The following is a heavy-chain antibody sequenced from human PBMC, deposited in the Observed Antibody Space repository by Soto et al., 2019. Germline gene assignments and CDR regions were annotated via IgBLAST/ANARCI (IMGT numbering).Heavy chain of an antibody. CDR1: GFTFNHYA. J-gene: IGHJ4*02. CDR2: ISVSGANT. CDR3: AKALGLGVIAGYPHDC. V-gene: IGHV3-23*01. Sequence: DVQLLDSGGGLVQPGWSRRLACSASGFTFNHYAMSWVRQAPGKVLEWVSTISVSGANTYYADSVKGRFTISRDDSKNTLYLQMNSLGAEDTAVYYCAKALGLGVIAGYPHDCWGQGTLVTVSS. D-gene: IGHD3-9*01.